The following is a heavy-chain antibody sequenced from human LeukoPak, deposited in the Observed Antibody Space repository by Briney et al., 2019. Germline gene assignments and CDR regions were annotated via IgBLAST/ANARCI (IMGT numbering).Heavy chain of an antibody. CDR2: IYYSGST. CDR1: GGSISSSSYY. J-gene: IGHJ4*02. Sequence: PSETLSLTCTVSGGSISSSSYYWGWIRQPPGKGLEWIGTIYYSGSTYYNPSLKSRVTISVDTSKNQFSLKLSSVTAADTAVYYCAREKSPDYCSGGSCYFDSWGQGTLVTVSS. D-gene: IGHD2-15*01. V-gene: IGHV4-39*07. CDR3: AREKSPDYCSGGSCYFDS.